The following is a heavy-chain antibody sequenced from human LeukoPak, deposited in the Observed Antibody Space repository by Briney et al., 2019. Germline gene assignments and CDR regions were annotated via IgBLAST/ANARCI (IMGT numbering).Heavy chain of an antibody. V-gene: IGHV3-21*01. Sequence: GGSLRLSCAASGFTFSSYGRSWVRQAPGKGLEWVSSISSSSSYIYYVDSVKGRFTISRDNAKNSLYLQMNSLRAEDTAVYYCARGPPISGNFWRGKNHPPDYWGQGTLVTVSS. CDR1: GFTFSSYG. D-gene: IGHD3-3*01. J-gene: IGHJ4*02. CDR2: ISSSSSYI. CDR3: ARGPPISGNFWRGKNHPPDY.